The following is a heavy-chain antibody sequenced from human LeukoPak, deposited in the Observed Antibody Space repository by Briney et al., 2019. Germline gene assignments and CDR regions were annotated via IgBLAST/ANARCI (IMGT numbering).Heavy chain of an antibody. D-gene: IGHD3-10*01. CDR1: GYTFTSYD. V-gene: IGHV1-8*03. CDR2: MNPNSGNT. CDR3: ARVAEGLWFGELFSSYYYYYMDV. J-gene: IGHJ6*03. Sequence: ASVKVSCKASGYTFTSYDINWVRQATGQGLEWMGWMNPNSGNTGYAQKFQGRVTITRNTSISTAYMELSSLRSEDTAVYYCARVAEGLWFGELFSSYYYYYMDVWGKGTTVTISS.